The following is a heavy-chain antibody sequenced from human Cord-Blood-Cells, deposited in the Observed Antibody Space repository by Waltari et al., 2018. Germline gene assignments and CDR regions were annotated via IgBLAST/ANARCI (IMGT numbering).Heavy chain of an antibody. CDR3: ARDLGIVVVPAANPNGYVDR. D-gene: IGHD2-2*01. Sequence: QVQLQESGPGLVKPSETLSLTCTVSGGSISSYYWSWIRQPAGKGLEWIGRIYTSGSTNYHPSLKSRVTMSVYTSKNPFSLKLSSVTAAETAVYYCARDLGIVVVPAANPNGYVDRWGRGTLVTVSS. J-gene: IGHJ2*01. CDR2: IYTSGST. CDR1: GGSISSYY. V-gene: IGHV4-4*07.